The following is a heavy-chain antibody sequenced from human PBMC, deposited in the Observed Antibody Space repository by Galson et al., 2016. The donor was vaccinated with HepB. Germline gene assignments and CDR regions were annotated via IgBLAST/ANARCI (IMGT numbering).Heavy chain of an antibody. CDR1: GFSVSGKY. CDR2: IFSGDAT. Sequence: SLRLSCAASGFSVSGKYMSWARQAPGTGLEWVSAIFSGDATYYRDSVKGRFTISRDRSKNTLYLQMNNLRAEDTAIYYCEGYSDPFDIWGQGTMVTVSS. J-gene: IGHJ3*02. CDR3: EGYSDPFDI. D-gene: IGHD3-22*01. V-gene: IGHV3-53*01.